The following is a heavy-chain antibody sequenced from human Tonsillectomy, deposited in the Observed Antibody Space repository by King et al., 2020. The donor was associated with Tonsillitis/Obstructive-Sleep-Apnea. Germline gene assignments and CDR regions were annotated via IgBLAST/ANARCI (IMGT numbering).Heavy chain of an antibody. D-gene: IGHD4-17*01. Sequence: VQLVESGAEVKEPGESLKISCKGSGYSFTNYWIAWVRQMPGKGLEWMGIIYPGDSDTRYSPSFQGQVTISTDKSISTTYLQWSSLKAWDTAMYYCARLTTGDYGPEEDHYGMDVWGQGTPVTVSS. V-gene: IGHV5-51*03. CDR3: ARLTTGDYGPEEDHYGMDV. CDR1: GYSFTNYW. CDR2: IYPGDSDT. J-gene: IGHJ6*02.